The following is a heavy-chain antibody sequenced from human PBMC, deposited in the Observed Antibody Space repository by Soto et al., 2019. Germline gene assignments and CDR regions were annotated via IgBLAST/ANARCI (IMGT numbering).Heavy chain of an antibody. CDR1: GDSINSSTYY. Sequence: PSETLSLTCTVSGDSINSSTYYWAWIRQPPGKGLEWLGIFYYSGTTYYNPSLKSRVTISVDTSRFHFSLKLISVTAADTSVYFCARQPYDSSDYFDYWGQGTLVTVSS. J-gene: IGHJ4*02. CDR2: FYYSGTT. D-gene: IGHD3-22*01. CDR3: ARQPYDSSDYFDY. V-gene: IGHV4-39*01.